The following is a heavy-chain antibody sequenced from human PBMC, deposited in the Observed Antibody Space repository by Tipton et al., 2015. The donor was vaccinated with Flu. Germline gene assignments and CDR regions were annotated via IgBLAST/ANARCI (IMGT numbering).Heavy chain of an antibody. D-gene: IGHD2-2*02. CDR3: ARKYCSTTNCYNTLDI. CDR2: IYPGDSDT. CDR1: GYSFTSYW. J-gene: IGHJ3*02. Sequence: QSGAEVKKPGESLKISCKGSGYSFTSYWIGWVRQMPGKGLEWMGIIYPGDSDTRYSPSFQGQVTISADKSISTAYLQWSSLKASDTAMYYCARKYCSTTNCYNTLDIWGQGTMVTVSS. V-gene: IGHV5-51*01.